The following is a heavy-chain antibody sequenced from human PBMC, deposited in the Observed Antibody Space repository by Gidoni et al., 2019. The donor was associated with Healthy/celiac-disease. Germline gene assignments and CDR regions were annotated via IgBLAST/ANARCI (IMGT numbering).Heavy chain of an antibody. J-gene: IGHJ6*02. CDR2: TYYRSSWYN. Sequence: QVQLQQSGPGLVKPSQTLSLTCAISGASVPSNRAAWTWIRQSPSRGLEWLGRTYYRSSWYNDYAVSVRGRITINPDTSRNHFSLLLDSVTPEDSALYYCAREPTYSSGWSPAGSVGDYYYYGMDVWGQGTTVTVSS. V-gene: IGHV6-1*01. CDR3: AREPTYSSGWSPAGSVGDYYYYGMDV. D-gene: IGHD6-19*01. CDR1: GASVPSNRAA.